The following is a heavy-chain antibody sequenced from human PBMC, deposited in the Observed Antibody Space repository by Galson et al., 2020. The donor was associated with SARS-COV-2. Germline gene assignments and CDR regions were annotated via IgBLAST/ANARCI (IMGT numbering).Heavy chain of an antibody. V-gene: IGHV4-59*01. D-gene: IGHD4-4*01. Sequence: SETLSLTCTVSGGSISGYYWGWIRQPPEKGLEWIGYIYYSGTTNYNPSLQSRLTMSVDTSKNQFSLRLSSVTAADTAVYYCARLGALRNFGSYSYHAIDVWGQGTTVTVFS. CDR3: ARLGALRNFGSYSYHAIDV. CDR2: IYYSGTT. J-gene: IGHJ6*01. CDR1: GGSISGYY.